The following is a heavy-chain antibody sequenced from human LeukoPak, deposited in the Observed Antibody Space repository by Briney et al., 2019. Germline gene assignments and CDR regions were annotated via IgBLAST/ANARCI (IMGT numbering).Heavy chain of an antibody. Sequence: GGSLRLSCAASGFTFSSYWMSWVRQAPGKGLEWVANIRQDGSEKYYVDSVKGRFTISRDNAKNSPYLQMNSLRAEDTAVYYCAREAWPHDAFDIWGQGTMVTVSS. D-gene: IGHD5-12*01. J-gene: IGHJ3*02. CDR1: GFTFSSYW. CDR2: IRQDGSEK. V-gene: IGHV3-7*01. CDR3: AREAWPHDAFDI.